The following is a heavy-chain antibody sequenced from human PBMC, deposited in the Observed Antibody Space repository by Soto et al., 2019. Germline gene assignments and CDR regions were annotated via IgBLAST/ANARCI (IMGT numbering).Heavy chain of an antibody. CDR1: GGSFSGYY. CDR3: ARGGISHWAYFYYMDV. Sequence: PSETLSLTCAVYGGSFSGYYWSWIRQPPGKGLEWIGEINHSGSTNYNPPLKSRVTISVDTSKNQFSLKLSSVTAADTAAYYCARGGISHWAYFYYMDVWDRGTTVTVSS. CDR2: INHSGST. J-gene: IGHJ6*03. V-gene: IGHV4-34*01. D-gene: IGHD2-21*01.